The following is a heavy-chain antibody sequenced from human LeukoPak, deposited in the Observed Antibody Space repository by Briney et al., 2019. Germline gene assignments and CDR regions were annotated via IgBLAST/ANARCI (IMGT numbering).Heavy chain of an antibody. CDR1: GYTFTIYG. D-gene: IGHD3-3*01. CDR2: ISAYNGNT. CDR3: ARVEGPSIFVVIDY. Sequence: ASVKVSCKASGYTFTIYGISWVRQAPGQGREWMGWISAYNGNTNYTQKLQGRVTITTDTSTSTAYMELRSLRSDDTAVYFCARVEGPSIFVVIDYWGQGTLVTISS. J-gene: IGHJ4*02. V-gene: IGHV1-18*01.